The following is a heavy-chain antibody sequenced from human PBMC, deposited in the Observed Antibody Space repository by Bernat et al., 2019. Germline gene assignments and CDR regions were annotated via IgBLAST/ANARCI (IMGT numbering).Heavy chain of an antibody. CDR3: ARGTSTSAPYMDV. Sequence: QVQLVESGGGLVKPGGSLRLSCAASGFTFSDYYMSWIRQAPGKGLAWVSYISSSSSYTNCAASVKGRFTISRDNAKNSLYLQMNSLRAEDTAVYYCARGTSTSAPYMDVWGKGTTVTVSS. V-gene: IGHV3-11*05. CDR2: ISSSSSYT. J-gene: IGHJ6*03. CDR1: GFTFSDYY.